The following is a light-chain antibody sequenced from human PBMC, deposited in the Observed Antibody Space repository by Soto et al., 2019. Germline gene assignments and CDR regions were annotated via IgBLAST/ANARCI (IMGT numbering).Light chain of an antibody. CDR3: QQYSLSPLT. Sequence: DIQITQSPSSVSGSLGYRITSTWRASQDIGGRLAWFQQKPGKAPQYLIQAASILQSGVPSRFSGDGSGTDFTLKISRLEPEDFAVYFCQQYSLSPLTFGGGTKVGIK. J-gene: IGKJ4*01. CDR1: QDIGGR. CDR2: AAS. V-gene: IGKV1-12*01.